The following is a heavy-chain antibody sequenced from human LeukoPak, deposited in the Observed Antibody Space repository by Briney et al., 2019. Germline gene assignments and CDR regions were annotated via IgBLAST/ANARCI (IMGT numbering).Heavy chain of an antibody. CDR3: ARDNPRNSGWTGY. J-gene: IGHJ4*02. CDR1: GFTVSSNY. CDR2: IYSGGST. V-gene: IGHV3-53*01. Sequence: PGGSLRLSCAASGFTVSSNYMSWVRQAPGKGLEWVSVIYSGGSTYYADSVKGRFTISRDNSKNTLYLQMNSLRAEGTAVYYCARDNPRNSGWTGYWGQGTLVTVSS. D-gene: IGHD6-19*01.